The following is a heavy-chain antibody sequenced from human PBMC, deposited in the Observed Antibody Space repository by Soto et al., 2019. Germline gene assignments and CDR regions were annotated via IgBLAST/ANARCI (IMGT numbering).Heavy chain of an antibody. J-gene: IGHJ3*01. Sequence: FRGAPQYCLNHSAISYAGQAPGKGLEWASHIGAAGNWPEYTDSVKGRFTISRENSKKTLYLHMNRLRVEETAVYYCVKDAIRFNSRNDGFDVWGQGT. V-gene: IGHV3-23*01. CDR3: VKDAIRFNSRNDGFDV. D-gene: IGHD6-13*01. CDR1: QYCLNHSA. CDR2: IGAAGNWP.